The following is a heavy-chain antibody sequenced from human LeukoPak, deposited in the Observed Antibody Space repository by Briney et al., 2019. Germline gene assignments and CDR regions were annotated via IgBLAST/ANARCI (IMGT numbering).Heavy chain of an antibody. J-gene: IGHJ6*03. V-gene: IGHV3-23*01. CDR1: VFTFSSHA. D-gene: IGHD3-22*01. Sequence: GGSLRLSCAASVFTFSSHAMSWVRQAPGKGLEWVSSISGSGGSTYHADSVKGRFSISRDNSKNTLHLQLNSLRAEDTAVYYCTSTMIDYYYYYMDVWGKGTTVTVSS. CDR3: TSTMIDYYYYYMDV. CDR2: ISGSGGST.